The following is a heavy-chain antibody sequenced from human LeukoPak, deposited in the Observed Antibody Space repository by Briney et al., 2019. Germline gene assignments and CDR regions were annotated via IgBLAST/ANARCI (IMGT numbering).Heavy chain of an antibody. J-gene: IGHJ4*02. CDR1: GGSISSYY. V-gene: IGHV4-59*12. CDR3: AREGFAGSY. Sequence: SETLSLTCTVSGGSISSYYWSWIRQPPGKGLEWIGYMYYSGSTNYNPSLKSRVTISVDTSKNQFSLKLSSVTAADTAVYYCAREGFAGSYWGQGTLVTVSS. CDR2: MYYSGST. D-gene: IGHD3-16*01.